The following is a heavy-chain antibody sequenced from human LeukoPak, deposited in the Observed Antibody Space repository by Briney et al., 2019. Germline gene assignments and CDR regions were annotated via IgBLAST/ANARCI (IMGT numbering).Heavy chain of an antibody. CDR3: ARGRVFFTERGNWFDP. V-gene: IGHV4-34*01. Sequence: TSETLSLTCAVYGGSFSGYYWSWIRQPPGKGLEWIGEINHSGSTNYNPSLKSRVTISVDTSKNQFSLKLSSVTAADTAVYYCARGRVFFTERGNWFDPWGQGTLVTVSS. J-gene: IGHJ5*02. CDR2: INHSGST. CDR1: GGSFSGYY. D-gene: IGHD6-6*01.